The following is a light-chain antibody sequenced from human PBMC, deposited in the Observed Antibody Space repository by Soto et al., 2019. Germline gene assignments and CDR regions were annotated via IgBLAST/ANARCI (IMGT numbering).Light chain of an antibody. CDR2: WAS. CDR3: QPYFTSPWT. V-gene: IGKV4-1*01. Sequence: DIVMTQSPDSLAVSLGERATFNCKSSQSILDRSKNKYYLAWYQQKSGQPPKLLIYWASLREPGVPDRFTGSGSGTDFTLTIRSLQAEDVAVYYCQPYFTSPWTFGQGTKVEI. CDR1: QSILDRSKNKYY. J-gene: IGKJ1*01.